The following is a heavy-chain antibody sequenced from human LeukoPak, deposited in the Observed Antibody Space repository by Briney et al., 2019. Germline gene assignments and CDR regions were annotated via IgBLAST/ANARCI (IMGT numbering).Heavy chain of an antibody. CDR1: GFTFSSYA. CDR3: AKTLGYPRSPFDY. J-gene: IGHJ4*02. Sequence: GGSLRLSCAASGFTFSSYAMSWVRQAPGKGLEWVSAVSGGGGGTYYADSVKGRFTISRDNSKNTLYLQMNSLRAEDTAVYYCAKTLGYPRSPFDYWGQGTLVTVSS. V-gene: IGHV3-23*01. D-gene: IGHD1-26*01. CDR2: VSGGGGGT.